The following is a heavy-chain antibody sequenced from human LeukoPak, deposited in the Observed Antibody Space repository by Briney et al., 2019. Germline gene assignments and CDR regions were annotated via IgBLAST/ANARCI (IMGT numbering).Heavy chain of an antibody. D-gene: IGHD3-3*01. CDR1: GFSLRSFA. CDR2: SSGDGGNT. CDR3: AKQGRDDFVDS. Sequence: GGSLRLSCAASGFSLRSFAMSWVRQAPGKGLEWVSASSGDGGNTDYANSVKGRFTISRDNSKNTIYLQMNSLRADDTAVYYCAKQGRDDFVDSWGQGTLVTVSS. J-gene: IGHJ4*02. V-gene: IGHV3-23*01.